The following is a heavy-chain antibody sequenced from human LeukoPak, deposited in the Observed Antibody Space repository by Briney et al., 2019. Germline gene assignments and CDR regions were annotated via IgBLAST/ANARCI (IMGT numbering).Heavy chain of an antibody. Sequence: PGGSLRLSCAASGFTFSNAWMSWVRQAPGKGLEWVGRIKSKTDGGTTDYAAPVKGRFTISRDDSKNTLYLQMNSLKTEDTAAYYCTTRDVVISAKFDYWGQGTLVTVSS. J-gene: IGHJ4*02. D-gene: IGHD3-22*01. V-gene: IGHV3-15*01. CDR1: GFTFSNAW. CDR3: TTRDVVISAKFDY. CDR2: IKSKTDGGTT.